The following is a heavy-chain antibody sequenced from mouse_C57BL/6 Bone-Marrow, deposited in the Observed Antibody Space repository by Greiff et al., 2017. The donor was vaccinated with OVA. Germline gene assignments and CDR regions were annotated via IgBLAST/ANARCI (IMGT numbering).Heavy chain of an antibody. J-gene: IGHJ2*01. CDR2: INPYNGDT. CDR1: GYSFTGYF. V-gene: IGHV1-37*01. D-gene: IGHD2-4*01. Sequence: VQLKESGPELVKPGASVKISCKASGYSFTGYFMNWVKQSHGKSLEWIGRINPYNGDTFYNQKFKGKATLTVDKSSSTVHMELLSLTSEDFAVYYCARTIYYDYDEDYYFDYWGQGTTLTVSS. CDR3: ARTIYYDYDEDYYFDY.